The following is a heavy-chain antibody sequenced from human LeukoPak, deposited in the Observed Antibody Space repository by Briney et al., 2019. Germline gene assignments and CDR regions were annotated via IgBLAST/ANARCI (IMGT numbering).Heavy chain of an antibody. CDR2: IIPILGIA. V-gene: IGHV1-69*04. J-gene: IGHJ4*02. Sequence: SVKVSCKASGGTFSSYAISWVRQAPGQGLEWMGRIIPILGIANYAQKFQGRVTITADKSTSTAYMELSSLRSEDTAVYYCASYDSSGYLDYWGQGTLVTVSS. CDR1: GGTFSSYA. CDR3: ASYDSSGYLDY. D-gene: IGHD3-22*01.